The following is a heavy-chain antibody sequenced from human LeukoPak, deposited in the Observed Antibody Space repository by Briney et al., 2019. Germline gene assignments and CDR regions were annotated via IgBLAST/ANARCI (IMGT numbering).Heavy chain of an antibody. J-gene: IGHJ3*02. Sequence: GGSLRLSCAASGFTVSSNYMNWVRQAPGKGLEWVSYISSSGSTIYYADSVKGRFTISRDNAKNSLYLQMNSLRAEDTAVYYCMAEVVPAAISLPAFDIWGQGTMVTVSS. CDR3: MAEVVPAAISLPAFDI. CDR2: ISSSGSTI. D-gene: IGHD2-2*01. V-gene: IGHV3-48*03. CDR1: GFTVSSNY.